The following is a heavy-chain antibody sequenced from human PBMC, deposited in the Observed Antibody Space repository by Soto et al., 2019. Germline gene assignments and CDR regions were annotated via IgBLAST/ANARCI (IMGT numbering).Heavy chain of an antibody. Sequence: HPGGSLRLSCAASGFTFNSFAMNWVRQAPGKGLEWVSGISGSGDSTFYADSVKGRFTISRDNSKNTLYLQMHSLRADDTAVYYCAKRIIAAAASSNDYWGQGTLVTVSS. CDR2: ISGSGDST. D-gene: IGHD6-13*01. CDR3: AKRIIAAAASSNDY. CDR1: GFTFNSFA. J-gene: IGHJ4*02. V-gene: IGHV3-23*01.